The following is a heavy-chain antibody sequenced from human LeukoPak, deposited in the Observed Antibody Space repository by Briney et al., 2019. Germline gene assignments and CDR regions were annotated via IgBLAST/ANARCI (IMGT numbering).Heavy chain of an antibody. V-gene: IGHV1-24*01. Sequence: GASVKVSCKVSGYTLTELSMHWVRQAPGKGLEWMGGFDPEDGETIYAQKFQGRVTMTEDTSTDTAYMELSSLRSEDTAMYYCAREGVVVVPAARHNWFDPWGQGTLVTVSS. CDR2: FDPEDGET. CDR1: GYTLTELS. D-gene: IGHD2-2*01. CDR3: AREGVVVVPAARHNWFDP. J-gene: IGHJ5*02.